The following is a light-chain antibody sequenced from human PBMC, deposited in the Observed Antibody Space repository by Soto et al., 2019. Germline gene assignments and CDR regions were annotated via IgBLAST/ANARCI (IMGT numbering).Light chain of an antibody. V-gene: IGKV3-20*01. J-gene: IGKJ1*01. CDR2: GAS. CDR3: QQYYSSPRT. CDR1: QSVSSSE. Sequence: EIVLTQSPDTVSLSRGEGATLSCRASQSVSSSELAWYQQKPGQVPRLLIYGASRRATGVSDRFSGSGSGTDFSLTISRLEPEDFAVYYCQQYYSSPRTFGQGTKVEIK.